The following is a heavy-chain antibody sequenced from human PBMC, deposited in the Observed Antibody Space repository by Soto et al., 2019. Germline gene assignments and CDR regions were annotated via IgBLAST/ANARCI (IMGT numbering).Heavy chain of an antibody. J-gene: IGHJ6*03. CDR1: GGSISSGGYY. D-gene: IGHD3-9*01. Sequence: PSETLSLTCTVSGGSISSGGYYWSWIRQHPGKGLEWIGYIYYSGSTYYNPSLKSRVTISVDTSKNQFSLKLCSVTAADTAVYYCARGAALLRYFDWLLPKYYYYMDVWGKGTTVTVSS. V-gene: IGHV4-31*03. CDR2: IYYSGST. CDR3: ARGAALLRYFDWLLPKYYYYMDV.